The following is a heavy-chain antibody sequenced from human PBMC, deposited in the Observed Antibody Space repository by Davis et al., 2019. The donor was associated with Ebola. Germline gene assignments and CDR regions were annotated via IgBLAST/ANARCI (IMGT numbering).Heavy chain of an antibody. D-gene: IGHD3-3*01. CDR2: IGPSGNSF. CDR3: ARDYNGVVSAYYFHF. Sequence: PGGSLRLSCEVSGFTFSDYYMSWIRQAPGKGLEWIAYIGPSGNSFYCADSVKGRFTISRDNAKNSVYLQMNSLRAEDTAVYYCARDYNGVVSAYYFHFWGQGTLVTVSS. V-gene: IGHV3-11*04. J-gene: IGHJ4*02. CDR1: GFTFSDYY.